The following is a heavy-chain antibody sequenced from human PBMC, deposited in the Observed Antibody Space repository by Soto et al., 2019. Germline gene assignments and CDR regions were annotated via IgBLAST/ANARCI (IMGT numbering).Heavy chain of an antibody. J-gene: IGHJ4*02. CDR2: ISGDGSST. CDR1: EFTFRSYW. Sequence: EVQLVDSGGGLVQPGGSLRLSCAASEFTFRSYWMHWVRQSPGKGLVWVSRISGDGSSTSYADSVKGRFTISRDNAKNTMNLQMDSLRAEDTAVYYCARGGYSNNYPTDYWGQGTLVTVSS. V-gene: IGHV3-74*01. CDR3: ARGGYSNNYPTDY. D-gene: IGHD4-4*01.